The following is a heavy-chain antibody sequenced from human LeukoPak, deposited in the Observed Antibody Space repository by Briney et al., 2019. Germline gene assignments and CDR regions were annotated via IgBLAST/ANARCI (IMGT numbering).Heavy chain of an antibody. CDR3: ARGGYYYDSSGYYYFDY. J-gene: IGHJ4*02. CDR2: INHSGST. CDR1: GGSFSGYY. D-gene: IGHD3-22*01. V-gene: IGHV4-34*01. Sequence: TSETLSLTCAVYGGSFSGYYWSWIRQPPGKGLEWIGEINHSGSTNYNPSLKSRVTISVDTSKNQFSLKLSSVTAADTAVYYCARGGYYYDSSGYYYFDYWGQGTLVTVSS.